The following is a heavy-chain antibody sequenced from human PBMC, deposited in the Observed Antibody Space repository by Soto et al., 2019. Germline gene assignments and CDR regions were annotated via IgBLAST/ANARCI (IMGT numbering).Heavy chain of an antibody. Sequence: ASVKVSCKASGYTFTSYGISWVRQAPGQVLEWMGWISAYNGNTNYAQKLQGRVTMTTDTSTSTAYMELRSLRSDDTAVYYCARDPGRGYYDSSGYVDYWGQGTLVTVSS. J-gene: IGHJ4*02. D-gene: IGHD3-22*01. V-gene: IGHV1-18*04. CDR1: GYTFTSYG. CDR3: ARDPGRGYYDSSGYVDY. CDR2: ISAYNGNT.